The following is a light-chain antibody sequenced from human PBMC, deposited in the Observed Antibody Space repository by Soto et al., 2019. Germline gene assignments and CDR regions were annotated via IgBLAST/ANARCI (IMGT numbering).Light chain of an antibody. Sequence: QTVVTQEPSLTVSPGGRVTLTCASSTGAVTSGYYPNLFQQKPAQAPRALIYSTSNKPSWTPARFSGSLLGGKAALTLSGVQPEDEAEYYCLLYYGGAQVFGGGTKLTVL. V-gene: IGLV7-43*01. CDR3: LLYYGGAQV. CDR2: STS. J-gene: IGLJ3*02. CDR1: TGAVTSGYY.